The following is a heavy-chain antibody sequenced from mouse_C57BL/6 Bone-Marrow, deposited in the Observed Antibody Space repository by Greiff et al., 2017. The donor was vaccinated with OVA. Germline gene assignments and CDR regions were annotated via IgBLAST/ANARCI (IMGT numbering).Heavy chain of an antibody. Sequence: QVQLKQSGAELARPGASVKLSCKASGYTFTSYGISWVKQRTGQGLEWIGEIYPRSGNTYYNEKFKGKATLTADKSSSTAYMELRSLTSEDSAVYFCARGVGRKGDFDYWGQGTLVTVSA. CDR3: ARGVGRKGDFDY. CDR1: GYTFTSYG. CDR2: IYPRSGNT. J-gene: IGHJ3*01. V-gene: IGHV1-81*01. D-gene: IGHD4-1*01.